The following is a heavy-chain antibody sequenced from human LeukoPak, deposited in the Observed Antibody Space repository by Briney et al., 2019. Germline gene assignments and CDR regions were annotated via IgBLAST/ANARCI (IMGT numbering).Heavy chain of an antibody. CDR2: ISWNSGSI. J-gene: IGHJ3*02. Sequence: GGSLRLSCAASGFTFDDYAMHWVRQAPGKGLEWVSGISWNSGSIGYADSVKGRFTISRDNAKNSLYLQMNSLRAEDTALYHCAREAPYFDTSGYPFDIWGQGTMVTVS. V-gene: IGHV3-9*01. CDR1: GFTFDDYA. D-gene: IGHD3-22*01. CDR3: AREAPYFDTSGYPFDI.